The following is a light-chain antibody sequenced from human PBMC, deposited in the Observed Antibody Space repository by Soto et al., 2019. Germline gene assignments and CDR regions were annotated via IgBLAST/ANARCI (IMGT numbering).Light chain of an antibody. CDR1: SSDVGGYNY. CDR2: EVS. Sequence: QSVLTQPPSASGSPGQSVTISCTGTSSDVGGYNYVSWYQQHPGKAPKLMIYEVSKRPSGVPDRFSGSKSGNTASVTVSGLQAEDEADYYCSSYAGSNNYVFGTGTKVTVL. V-gene: IGLV2-8*01. CDR3: SSYAGSNNYV. J-gene: IGLJ1*01.